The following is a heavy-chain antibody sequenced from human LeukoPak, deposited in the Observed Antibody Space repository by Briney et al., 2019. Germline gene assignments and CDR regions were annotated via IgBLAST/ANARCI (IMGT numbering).Heavy chain of an antibody. CDR1: GGSISSSNW. CDR2: IYHSGST. Sequence: SGTLSLTCAVSGGSISSSNWWSWVRQPPGRGLEWIGEIYHSGSTNYNPSLKSRVTISVDTSKNLFSLKLPSVTAADTAVYYCATCRDEFGDYGFTSWGQGTLVTVSS. J-gene: IGHJ5*02. V-gene: IGHV4-4*02. D-gene: IGHD4-17*01. CDR3: ATCRDEFGDYGFTS.